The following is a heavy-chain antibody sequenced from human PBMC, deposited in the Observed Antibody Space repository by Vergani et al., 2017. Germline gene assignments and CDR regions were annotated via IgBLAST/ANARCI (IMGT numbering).Heavy chain of an antibody. Sequence: QVQLVQSGAEVKKPGASVKVSCKASGYTFTSYYMHWVRQAPGQGLEGMGIINTSGGSTSYAQKFQGRVTMTRDTSTSTVYMELSSLRSEDTAVYYCARDHYGSGIDYWGQGTLVTVSS. CDR3: ARDHYGSGIDY. CDR1: GYTFTSYY. CDR2: INTSGGST. D-gene: IGHD3-10*01. V-gene: IGHV1-46*01. J-gene: IGHJ4*02.